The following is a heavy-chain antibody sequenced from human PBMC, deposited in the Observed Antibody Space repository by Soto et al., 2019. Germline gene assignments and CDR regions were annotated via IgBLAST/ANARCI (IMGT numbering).Heavy chain of an antibody. CDR1: GFTFSGYG. CDR2: LANDGSYQ. D-gene: IGHD6-13*01. CDR3: ARSSGGSSWYAPDY. J-gene: IGHJ4*02. V-gene: IGHV3-30*03. Sequence: QVQLVESGGGVVQPGRSLRLSCAASGFTFSGYGMHWVRQAPGEGLQWVAVLANDGSYQYYADSLKGRFTISRDNSKNTLYLQMDSLRPEGTAVYYCARSSGGSSWYAPDYWGQGTLVTVSP.